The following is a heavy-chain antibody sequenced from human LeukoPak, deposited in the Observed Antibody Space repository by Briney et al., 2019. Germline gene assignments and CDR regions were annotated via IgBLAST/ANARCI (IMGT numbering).Heavy chain of an antibody. D-gene: IGHD5-18*01. CDR1: GGSFSDNY. V-gene: IGHV4-34*01. CDR2: INHSGTT. CDR3: ARRRRHEFTYGYAFYFDY. Sequence: PSETLSLTCVVYGGSFSDNYWTWIRQPPGKGPEWVGEINHSGTTSYNPSLQSRVTVSVDTSKNQFSLKLSSVTAADTAVYYCARRRRHEFTYGYAFYFDYWGQGTLVTVSS. J-gene: IGHJ4*02.